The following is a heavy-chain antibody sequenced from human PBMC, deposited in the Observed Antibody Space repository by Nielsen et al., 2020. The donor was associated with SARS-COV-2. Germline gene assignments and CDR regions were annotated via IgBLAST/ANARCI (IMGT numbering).Heavy chain of an antibody. J-gene: IGHJ2*01. Sequence: SVKVSCKASGYTFTGYYMHWVRQAPGQRLEWIGWIVVGSGNTNYAQKFQERVTITRDMSTSTAYMELSSLRSEDTAVYYCAAVPPYYYDSSGWYFDLWGRGTLVTVSS. V-gene: IGHV1-58*02. D-gene: IGHD3-22*01. CDR2: IVVGSGNT. CDR1: GYTFTGYY. CDR3: AAVPPYYYDSSGWYFDL.